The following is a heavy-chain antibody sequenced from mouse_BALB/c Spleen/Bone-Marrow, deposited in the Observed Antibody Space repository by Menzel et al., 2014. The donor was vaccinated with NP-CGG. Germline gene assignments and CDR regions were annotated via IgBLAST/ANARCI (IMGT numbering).Heavy chain of an antibody. CDR1: GYTFTDYA. D-gene: IGHD3-1*01. J-gene: IGHJ4*01. CDR2: ISGYYGDA. V-gene: IGHV1S137*01. Sequence: QVQLQQPGAELVRPGVSVKISCKGSGYTFTDYAIHWVKQSHGKSLEWIGLISGYYGDAIYNQKFKGKATMTVDKSSSTAYIELARLTSEDSAIYYCVKARKVWNAMCSWGQGTSHTVSS. CDR3: VKARKVWNAMCS.